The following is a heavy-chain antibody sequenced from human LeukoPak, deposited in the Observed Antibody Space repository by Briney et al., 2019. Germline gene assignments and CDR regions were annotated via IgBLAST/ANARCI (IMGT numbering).Heavy chain of an antibody. CDR3: ARVLLERPGIDSFDI. D-gene: IGHD1-1*01. V-gene: IGHV3-48*01. J-gene: IGHJ3*02. Sequence: PGGSLRLSCAASGLTLSSYSMEWARQAPGEGLECVSYLSSSTSTIYYADSVKGRFTISRDNAKNSLYLQMNSLRAEDTAIYYCARVLLERPGIDSFDIWGRGTMVTVSS. CDR2: LSSSTSTI. CDR1: GLTLSSYS.